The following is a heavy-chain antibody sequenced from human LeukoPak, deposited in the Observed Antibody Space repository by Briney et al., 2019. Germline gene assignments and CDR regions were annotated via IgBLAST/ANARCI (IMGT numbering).Heavy chain of an antibody. J-gene: IGHJ4*02. CDR1: GFTFSDYA. V-gene: IGHV3-30*04. CDR3: ARDVLERFFTFDC. CDR2: ISNDGRNK. D-gene: IGHD3-3*01. Sequence: GGSLRLSCAASGFTFSDYALHWVRQAPGKGLEWVAVISNDGRNKYYADSVKGRFTISRDNSKNTLYLQANSLRGEDTAVYYCARDVLERFFTFDCWGQGTLVTVSS.